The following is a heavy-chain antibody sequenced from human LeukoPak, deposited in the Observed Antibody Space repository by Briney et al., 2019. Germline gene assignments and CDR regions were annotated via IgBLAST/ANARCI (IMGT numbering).Heavy chain of an antibody. CDR3: ARRGGYRWFDP. D-gene: IGHD5-12*01. CDR2: IYYSGST. Sequence: SETLSLTCSVSGGSISSSSYYWGWIRQPPGKGLEGIGSIYYSGSTYYNPSLKSRVTISVDTSKKQFSLKLSSVTVADTAVYYCARRGGYRWFDPWGQGTLVTVSS. V-gene: IGHV4-39*01. CDR1: GGSISSSSYY. J-gene: IGHJ5*02.